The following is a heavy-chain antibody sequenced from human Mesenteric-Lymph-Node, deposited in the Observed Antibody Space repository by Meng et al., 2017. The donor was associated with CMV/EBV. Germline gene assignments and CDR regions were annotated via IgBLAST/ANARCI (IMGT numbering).Heavy chain of an antibody. CDR2: RYYSGTT. CDR3: AREGRECGGDCYDG. Sequence: SETLSLTCSVSGVSISSYYWSWIRQPPGKGLEWIGYRYYSGTTSYNPSLKSRVTMSVDTPKNQFSLKLSSVNAADTAVYYCAREGRECGGDCYDGWDQGTMVTVSS. CDR1: GVSISSYY. D-gene: IGHD2-21*01. J-gene: IGHJ3*01. V-gene: IGHV4-59*01.